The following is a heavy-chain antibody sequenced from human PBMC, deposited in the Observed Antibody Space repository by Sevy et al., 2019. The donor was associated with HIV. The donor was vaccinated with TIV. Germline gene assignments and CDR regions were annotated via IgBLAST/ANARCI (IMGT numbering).Heavy chain of an antibody. V-gene: IGHV4-61*01. CDR3: ARDHGHGGWLVDY. CDR2: IYKSGRT. CDR1: GGSVSSGSYY. Sequence: SETLSLTCTVSGGSVSSGSYYWTWIRQPPGKGLEWIGYIYKSGRTNYNPSLKGRVTISVDTSKNQFSLKLGSVTAADTAVYYCARDHGHGGWLVDYWGQGTLVTVSS. J-gene: IGHJ4*02. D-gene: IGHD6-19*01.